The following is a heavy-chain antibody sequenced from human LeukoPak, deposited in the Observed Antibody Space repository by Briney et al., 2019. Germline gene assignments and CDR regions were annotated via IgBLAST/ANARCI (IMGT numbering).Heavy chain of an antibody. Sequence: GGSLRLSCAASGFTFSSYSMNWVRQAPGKGLEWVSSISSSSSYIYYADSVKGRFTISRDNAKNSLYLQMNSLRAEDTAVYYCARDSITMIARNGYWGQGTLVTVSS. V-gene: IGHV3-21*01. J-gene: IGHJ4*02. CDR3: ARDSITMIARNGY. CDR2: ISSSSSYI. CDR1: GFTFSSYS. D-gene: IGHD3-22*01.